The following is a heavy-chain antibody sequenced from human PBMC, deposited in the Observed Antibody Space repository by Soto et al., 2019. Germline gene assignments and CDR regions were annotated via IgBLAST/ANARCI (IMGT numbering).Heavy chain of an antibody. CDR3: ANSYPGY. V-gene: IGHV3-30*18. CDR1: GFTFSSYG. CDR2: ISYDGSNK. Sequence: QVQLVESGGGVVQPGRSLRLSCAASGFTFSSYGMHWVRQAPGKGLEWVAVISYDGSNKYYADSVKGRFTISRDNSKNTLYLQMNSLRAEDTAVYYCANSYPGYWGQGTLFTVSS. J-gene: IGHJ4*02.